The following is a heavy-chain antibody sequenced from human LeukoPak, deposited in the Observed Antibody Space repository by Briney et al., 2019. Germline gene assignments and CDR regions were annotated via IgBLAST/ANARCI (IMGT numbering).Heavy chain of an antibody. J-gene: IGHJ5*02. Sequence: GGSLRLSCAASGFTFSTYEMNWVRQAPGKGLEWVSYISSSGTTIYYADSVKGRFTISRDNARNSLYLQMNSLRAEDTAVYYCARVIREYSSWFDPWGQGTLVTVSS. V-gene: IGHV3-48*03. CDR2: ISSSGTTI. D-gene: IGHD3-22*01. CDR3: ARVIREYSSWFDP. CDR1: GFTFSTYE.